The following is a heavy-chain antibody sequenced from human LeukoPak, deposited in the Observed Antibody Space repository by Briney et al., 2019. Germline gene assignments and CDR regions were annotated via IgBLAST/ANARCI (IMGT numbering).Heavy chain of an antibody. CDR2: ISYDGSNK. D-gene: IGHD3-22*01. Sequence: GGSLRLSCAASGFTFSSYAMHWVRQAPGRGLEWVAVISYDGSNKYYADSVKGRFTISRDNSKNTLYLQMNSLRAEDTAVYYCARGPYYDSSGSSLDYWGQGTLVTVSS. CDR3: ARGPYYDSSGSSLDY. J-gene: IGHJ4*02. CDR1: GFTFSSYA. V-gene: IGHV3-30-3*01.